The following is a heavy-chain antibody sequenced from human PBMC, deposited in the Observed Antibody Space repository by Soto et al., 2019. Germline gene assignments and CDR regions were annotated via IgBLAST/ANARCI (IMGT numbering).Heavy chain of an antibody. Sequence: QVQLVQSGAEVKKPGASVKVSCKASGYTFSTYGFSWVRQAPGQGLEWMGCIGADNGDTNYAQNFQGRVTMTTDTSTTTSYMELRSLTSDDTAVYFCARDWKGAEGFAPWGQGTLVTVSS. CDR3: ARDWKGAEGFAP. V-gene: IGHV1-18*01. D-gene: IGHD1-1*01. J-gene: IGHJ5*02. CDR2: IGADNGDT. CDR1: GYTFSTYG.